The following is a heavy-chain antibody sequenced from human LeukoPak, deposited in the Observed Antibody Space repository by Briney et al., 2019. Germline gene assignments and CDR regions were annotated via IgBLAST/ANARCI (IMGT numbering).Heavy chain of an antibody. CDR1: GFTFSSYG. J-gene: IGHJ3*02. D-gene: IGHD6-6*01. Sequence: GGSLRLSCAASGFTFSSYGMHWVRQAPGEGLEWVAFIRYDGSNKYYADSVKGRFTISRDNSKNTLYLQMNSLRAEDTAVYYCASEYFNAFDIWGQGTMVTVSS. CDR3: ASEYFNAFDI. V-gene: IGHV3-30*02. CDR2: IRYDGSNK.